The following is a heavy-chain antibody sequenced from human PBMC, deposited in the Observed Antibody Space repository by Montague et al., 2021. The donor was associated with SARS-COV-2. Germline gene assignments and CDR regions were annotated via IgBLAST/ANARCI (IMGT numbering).Heavy chain of an antibody. CDR3: ARGAKYYGFYHPFED. D-gene: IGHD3-16*01. Sequence: TLSLTCTVSDGSINTDTYFWSWIRQPAGKGLEWIGRISTSGTPKYNPTLRSRVTMSMDTSKKQFSLNVTSVTAADTAVYYCARGAKYYGFYHPFEDWGQGALVTVSS. CDR2: ISTSGTP. V-gene: IGHV4-61*02. J-gene: IGHJ4*02. CDR1: DGSINTDTYF.